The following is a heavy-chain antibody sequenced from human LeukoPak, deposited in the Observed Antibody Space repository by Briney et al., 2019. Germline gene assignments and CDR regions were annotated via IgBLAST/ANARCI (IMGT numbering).Heavy chain of an antibody. CDR3: ARGPRVETYYYDSSGYSFDP. Sequence: ASVKVSCKASGYTFTRYYMHWVRQAPGQRVAWMGWINPKSGGTNYPQKFQRRVTMTRDTSISTAYMELSRLRSDDTAVYYCARGPRVETYYYDSSGYSFDPWGQGTLVTASS. CDR2: INPKSGGT. D-gene: IGHD3-22*01. J-gene: IGHJ5*02. CDR1: GYTFTRYY. V-gene: IGHV1-2*02.